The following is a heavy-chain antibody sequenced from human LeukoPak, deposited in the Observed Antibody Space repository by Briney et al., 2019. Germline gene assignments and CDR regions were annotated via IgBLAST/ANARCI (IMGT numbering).Heavy chain of an antibody. CDR2: IYHSGST. Sequence: SSETLSLTCAVSGYSISSGYYWGWMRQPPGKGLEWIGSIYHSGSTYFNPSLKSRVTISVDTSKNQFSLTLSSVTAADTAVYVCARVSASGTALDTFHIWGQGTMVTVSS. J-gene: IGHJ3*02. V-gene: IGHV4-38-2*01. CDR3: ARVSASGTALDTFHI. CDR1: GYSISSGYY. D-gene: IGHD6-13*01.